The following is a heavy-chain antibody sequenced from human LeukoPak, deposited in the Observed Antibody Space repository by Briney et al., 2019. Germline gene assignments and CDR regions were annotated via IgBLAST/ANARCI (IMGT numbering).Heavy chain of an antibody. J-gene: IGHJ4*02. V-gene: IGHV4-39*01. Sequence: SETLSLTCTVSGGSISSNTYYWGWIRHPPGKGLEWIGSISYSASTYYNPSLKSRVTISVATSKNQFTLKLSSVTAADTAVYYCARPLVGGTTFPDDWGQGTLVTVSS. CDR2: ISYSAST. CDR1: GGSISSNTYY. CDR3: ARPLVGGTTFPDD. D-gene: IGHD1-26*01.